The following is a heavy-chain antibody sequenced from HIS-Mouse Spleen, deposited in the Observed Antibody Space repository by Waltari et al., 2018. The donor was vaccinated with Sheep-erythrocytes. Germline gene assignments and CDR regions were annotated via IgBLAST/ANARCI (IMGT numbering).Heavy chain of an antibody. CDR2: ISYDGSNK. CDR1: GLTFSSCG. J-gene: IGHJ4*02. CDR3: AKREGYSNYYFDY. Sequence: QVQLVESGGGVVQSGRSLRLSFAASGLTFSSCGMHWVRQAPGKGLEWVAVISYDGSNKYYADSVKGRFTISRDNSKNTLYLQMNSLRAEDTVVYYCAKREGYSNYYFDYWGQGTLVTVSS. D-gene: IGHD4-4*01. V-gene: IGHV3-30*18.